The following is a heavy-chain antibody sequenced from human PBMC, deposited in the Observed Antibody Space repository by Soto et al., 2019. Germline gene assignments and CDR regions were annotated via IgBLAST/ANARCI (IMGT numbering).Heavy chain of an antibody. J-gene: IGHJ6*02. CDR1: GFTFSSYG. Sequence: QVQLVESGGGVVQPGRSLRLSCAASGFTFSSYGMHWVRQAPGKGLEWVAVIWYDGSNKYYADSVKGRFTISRDNSKNSMYLQMNSLRAEDTAVYYWARAYCSSTSGYADYGMDVWGQGTTVTVSS. CDR2: IWYDGSNK. CDR3: ARAYCSSTSGYADYGMDV. D-gene: IGHD2-2*01. V-gene: IGHV3-33*01.